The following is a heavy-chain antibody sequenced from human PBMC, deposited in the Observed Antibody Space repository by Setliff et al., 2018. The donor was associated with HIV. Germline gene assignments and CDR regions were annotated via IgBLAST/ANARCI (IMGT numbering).Heavy chain of an antibody. J-gene: IGHJ3*01. V-gene: IGHV4-39*07. CDR1: GGSISSSSYY. CDR2: ISYGGST. D-gene: IGHD3-10*01. CDR3: ARVRSYGSAYDAFDV. Sequence: SETLSLTCTVSGGSISSSSYYWGWIRQPPGKGLEWIGSISYGGSTHYNPSLKSRVTISLDTSKNQFSLRLTSVTAADTAVYYCARVRSYGSAYDAFDVWGPGTMVTVSS.